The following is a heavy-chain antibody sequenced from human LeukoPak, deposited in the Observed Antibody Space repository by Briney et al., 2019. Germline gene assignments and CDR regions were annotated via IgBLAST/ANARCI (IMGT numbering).Heavy chain of an antibody. Sequence: GGSLRLSCAASGFTFSSYWMSWVRQAPGKGLEWVANIKQDGSEKYYVDSVKGRFTISRDNAKNSLYLQMNSLRAEDTAVYYCASIGYSSSWADYFDYRGQGTLVTVSS. CDR3: ASIGYSSSWADYFDY. J-gene: IGHJ4*02. CDR2: IKQDGSEK. D-gene: IGHD6-13*01. CDR1: GFTFSSYW. V-gene: IGHV3-7*01.